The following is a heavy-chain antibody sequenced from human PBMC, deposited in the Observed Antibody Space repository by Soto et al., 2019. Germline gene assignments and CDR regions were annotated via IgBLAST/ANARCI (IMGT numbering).Heavy chain of an antibody. CDR3: ASRDPGTSVDY. D-gene: IGHD1-7*01. V-gene: IGHV4-4*02. Sequence: QVQLQESGPGLVKPSGTLSLTCAVSGGSFPSTNWWTWVRQPPGQGLEWIGEIYRTGSTNYNPSLKSRVTISLDKSENQFALKVTSLTAADTAVYYCASRDPGTSVDYWGQGTLVTVSS. J-gene: IGHJ4*02. CDR1: GGSFPSTNW. CDR2: IYRTGST.